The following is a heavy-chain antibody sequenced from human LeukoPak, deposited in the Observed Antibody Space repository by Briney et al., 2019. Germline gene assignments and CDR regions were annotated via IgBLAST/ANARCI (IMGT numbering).Heavy chain of an antibody. CDR1: GFTFGKYW. J-gene: IGHJ4*02. Sequence: GGSLRLACVASGFTFGKYWMSWVRQAPGKGLEWVANIKLDGSEKNYVDSVKGRFTISRDNTKNSLYLQMNSLRVEDTAVFYCARDQYDTWSRRGNFDSWGQGTLVIVSS. V-gene: IGHV3-7*03. CDR2: IKLDGSEK. D-gene: IGHD3-3*01. CDR3: ARDQYDTWSRRGNFDS.